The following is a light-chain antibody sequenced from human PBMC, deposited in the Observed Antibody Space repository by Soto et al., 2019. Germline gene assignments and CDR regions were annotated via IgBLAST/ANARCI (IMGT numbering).Light chain of an antibody. J-gene: IGLJ2*01. CDR3: AAWDGSLSAVL. CDR1: RSNIGTYT. V-gene: IGLV1-44*01. Sequence: QSVLTQSPSASGTPGQRVTISCSGSRSNIGTYTVNWYQQLPGTAPTLLIYPTTQRPSGVPHRFSGSKSGTSASLAISGLQSEDEAEYYCAAWDGSLSAVLFGGGTKLTVL. CDR2: PTT.